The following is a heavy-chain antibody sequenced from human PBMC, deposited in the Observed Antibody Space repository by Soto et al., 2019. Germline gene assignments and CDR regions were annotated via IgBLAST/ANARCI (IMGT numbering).Heavy chain of an antibody. CDR3: SKAVLIGYWQEY. CDR2: IFYSVRSGTT. CDR1: GGSISGFY. Sequence: KTSKTLSLTSTVSGGSISGFYWTWIRQPPGKGLEWIGYIFYSVRSGTTYYNPSLKSRVTISVDTSKSQFSLHLSSVTAADTALYYCSKAVLIGYWQEYWGQVTLVPFSS. J-gene: IGHJ4*02. D-gene: IGHD3-22*01. V-gene: IGHV4-59*01.